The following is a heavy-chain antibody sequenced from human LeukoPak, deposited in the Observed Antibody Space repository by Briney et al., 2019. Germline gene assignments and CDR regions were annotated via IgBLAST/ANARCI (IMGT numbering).Heavy chain of an antibody. CDR1: GFTFDDYA. J-gene: IGHJ3*02. Sequence: GGSLRLSCAASGFTFDDYAMHWVRQAPGKGLEYVSAISSNGGSTYYANSVKGRFTISRDNSKNTLYLQMGSLRAEDMAVYYCARRARGGAFDIWGQGTMVTVSS. V-gene: IGHV3-64*01. D-gene: IGHD3-16*01. CDR3: ARRARGGAFDI. CDR2: ISSNGGST.